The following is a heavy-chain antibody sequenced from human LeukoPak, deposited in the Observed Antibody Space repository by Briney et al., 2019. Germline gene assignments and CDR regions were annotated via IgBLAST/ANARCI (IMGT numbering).Heavy chain of an antibody. J-gene: IGHJ6*02. CDR1: GYTFTGYY. CDR2: INPNSGGT. V-gene: IGHV1-2*02. Sequence: VASVKVSCKASGYTFTGYYMHWVRQAPGQGLEWMGWINPNSGGTNYAQKFQGRVTMTRDTSISTAYMELSRLRSDDTAVYYCARDADYGDYVGMDVWGQGTTVTVSS. D-gene: IGHD4-17*01. CDR3: ARDADYGDYVGMDV.